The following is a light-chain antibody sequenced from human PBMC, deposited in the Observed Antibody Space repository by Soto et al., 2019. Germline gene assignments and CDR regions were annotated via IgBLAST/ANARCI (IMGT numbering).Light chain of an antibody. Sequence: QSALTQPASVSGSPGQSITISCTGTSSDVGSYHYVCCHHQPPSKAHKLMIYDVSNRPSGVANRFSCSKSGNTASLTISGLQGEDEAYYCGSSYTSLSAVVFGGGTKLTVL. J-gene: IGLJ2*01. CDR1: SSDVGSYHY. CDR3: SSYTSLSAVV. CDR2: DVS. V-gene: IGLV2-14*01.